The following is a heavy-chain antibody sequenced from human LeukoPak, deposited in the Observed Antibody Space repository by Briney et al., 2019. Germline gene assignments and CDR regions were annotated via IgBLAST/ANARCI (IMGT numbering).Heavy chain of an antibody. D-gene: IGHD3-16*01. CDR3: ARTGLGEPNYYGMDV. V-gene: IGHV1-69*13. Sequence: SVKVSCKASGGTFSSYAISWVRHAPGQGLEWMGGIIPIFGTANYAQKFQGRVTITADESTSTAYMELSSLRSEDTAVYYCARTGLGEPNYYGMDVWGKGTTVTVSS. CDR2: IIPIFGTA. CDR1: GGTFSSYA. J-gene: IGHJ6*04.